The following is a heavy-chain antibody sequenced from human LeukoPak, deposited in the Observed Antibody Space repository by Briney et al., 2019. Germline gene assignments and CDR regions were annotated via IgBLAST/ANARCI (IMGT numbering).Heavy chain of an antibody. D-gene: IGHD1-1*01. Sequence: ASVKVSCKASGYTFSSYGFSWVRQAPGQGLEWMGWINAYNRNTNYAHNLQGRVTMTTDTSTSTAYMELRSLRSDDTAVYYCARRQGTTLNFDYWGQGTLVPASS. V-gene: IGHV1-18*01. CDR3: ARRQGTTLNFDY. CDR2: INAYNRNT. CDR1: GYTFSSYG. J-gene: IGHJ4*02.